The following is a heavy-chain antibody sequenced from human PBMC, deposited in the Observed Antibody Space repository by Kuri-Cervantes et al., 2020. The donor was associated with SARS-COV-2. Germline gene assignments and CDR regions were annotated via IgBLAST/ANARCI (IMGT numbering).Heavy chain of an antibody. Sequence: GESLKISCAASGFTVSSNYMSWVRQAPGKGLEWVSVIYSGGSTYYADSVKGRFTISRDNSKNTLYLQMNSLRAEDTAVYYCARGLGIAAAFGAWGQGTLVTVSS. CDR3: ARGLGIAAAFGA. D-gene: IGHD6-13*01. J-gene: IGHJ5*02. CDR2: IYSGGST. CDR1: GFTVSSNY. V-gene: IGHV3-53*01.